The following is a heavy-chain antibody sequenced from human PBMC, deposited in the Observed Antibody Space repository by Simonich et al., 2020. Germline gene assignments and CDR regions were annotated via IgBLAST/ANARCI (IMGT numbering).Heavy chain of an antibody. CDR2: IYYRGST. V-gene: IGHV4-39*01. CDR1: GGSISSSSYY. CDR3: ARWAYSSSYFDY. D-gene: IGHD6-6*01. Sequence: QLQLQESGPGLVKPSETLSLTCTVSGGSISSSSYYWGGIRQPPGKGLEGIGNIYYRGSTSNNPSLKSRVTISVDTSKNQFSLKLSSVTAADTAVYYCARWAYSSSYFDYWGQGTLVTVSS. J-gene: IGHJ4*02.